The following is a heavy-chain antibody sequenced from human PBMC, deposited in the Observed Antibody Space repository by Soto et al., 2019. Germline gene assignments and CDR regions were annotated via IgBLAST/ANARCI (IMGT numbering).Heavy chain of an antibody. V-gene: IGHV1-18*01. D-gene: IGHD3-10*01. CDR2: ISANNGNT. Sequence: QVQLVQSGAEVKKPGASVKVSCKASGHTFTSYGISWVRQAPGQGLEWMGWISANNGNTNYAQKLQGRVTMTTDTSTSTAYMELRSLRSDDTAAYYCARDPMVPYSTPPDYWGQGTLVTVSS. CDR1: GHTFTSYG. CDR3: ARDPMVPYSTPPDY. J-gene: IGHJ4*02.